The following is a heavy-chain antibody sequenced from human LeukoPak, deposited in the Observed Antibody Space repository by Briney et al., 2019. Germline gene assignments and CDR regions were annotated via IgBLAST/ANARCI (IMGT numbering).Heavy chain of an antibody. J-gene: IGHJ4*02. CDR1: GFTFTYYG. D-gene: IGHD2-2*01. CDR3: AKLIVVVPATLGGFDY. CDR2: ISGSGGST. V-gene: IGHV3-23*01. Sequence: GGSLRLSCAASGFTFTYYGMNWVRQAPGKGLQWVSAISGSGGSTYYADSVKGRLIISRDNSKDTLYLQMNSLRAEDTAVYYCAKLIVVVPATLGGFDYWGQGTLVTVSS.